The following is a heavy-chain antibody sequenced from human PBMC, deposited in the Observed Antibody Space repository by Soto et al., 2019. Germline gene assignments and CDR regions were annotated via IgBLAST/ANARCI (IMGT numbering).Heavy chain of an antibody. CDR1: GFTFSDHY. V-gene: IGHV3-72*01. CDR2: TRNKANSYTT. J-gene: IGHJ3*02. CDR3: ASRVGYSYGHDAFEI. D-gene: IGHD5-18*01. Sequence: GGSLRLSCAASGFTFSDHYMDWVRQAPGKGLEWVGRTRNKANSYTTEYAASVKGRFTISRDDSKNSLYLQMNSLKTEDTAVYYCASRVGYSYGHDAFEIWGQGTMVTVSS.